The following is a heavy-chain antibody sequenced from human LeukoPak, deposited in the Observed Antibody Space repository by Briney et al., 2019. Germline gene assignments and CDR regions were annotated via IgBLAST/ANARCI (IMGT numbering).Heavy chain of an antibody. CDR1: GFTFSSYA. CDR2: ISGSGGST. CDR3: AKASGSYFERSYFDY. D-gene: IGHD1-26*01. V-gene: IGHV3-23*01. Sequence: PGGSLRLSCAASGFTFSSYAMSWVRQAPGKGLEWDSAISGSGGSTYYADSVKGRFTISRDNSKNTLYLQMNSLRAEATAVYYCAKASGSYFERSYFDYWGQGTLVTVSS. J-gene: IGHJ4*02.